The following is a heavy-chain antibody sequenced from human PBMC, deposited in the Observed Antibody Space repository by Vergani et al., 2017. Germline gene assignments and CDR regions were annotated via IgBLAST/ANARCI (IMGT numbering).Heavy chain of an antibody. D-gene: IGHD3-10*01. CDR1: GFTFSHYS. J-gene: IGHJ6*02. V-gene: IGHV3-21*01. CDR3: ARTGEWMRSNNGPPDYVFALDV. Sequence: EVQLLESGGDLVQPGGSLRLSCVASGFTFSHYSMNWVRQAPGKGLEWVSSISSSSAYIDYVDSIKGRFTISRDNAKRSVFLQMNSLRAEDTAVYYCARTGEWMRSNNGPPDYVFALDVWGQGTTVIVSS. CDR2: ISSSSAYI.